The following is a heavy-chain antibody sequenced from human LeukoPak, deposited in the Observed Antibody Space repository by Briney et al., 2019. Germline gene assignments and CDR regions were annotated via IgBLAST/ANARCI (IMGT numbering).Heavy chain of an antibody. Sequence: RESGPALVKPTQTLTLTCTFTGFALSTRGMWLSWIRQPPGKALAWLTSLDWDDDTYYSTSLKPRLTTSRDTSKIQVVLTKTNMDPVDTATYYCARIRGYYESSGYFFHAFDVWGQGTMVTVSS. D-gene: IGHD3-22*01. CDR1: GFALSTRGMW. CDR3: ARIRGYYESSGYFFHAFDV. V-gene: IGHV2-70*11. CDR2: LDWDDDT. J-gene: IGHJ3*01.